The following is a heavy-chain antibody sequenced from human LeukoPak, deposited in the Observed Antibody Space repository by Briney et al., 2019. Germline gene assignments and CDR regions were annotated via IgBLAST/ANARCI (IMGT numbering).Heavy chain of an antibody. D-gene: IGHD2-2*01. J-gene: IGHJ4*02. V-gene: IGHV3-23*01. CDR1: GFTFSSYA. CDR3: AKYGFSYCSGNSCIPH. Sequence: GGSLRLSCAASGFTFSSYAMSWVRQAPGKGLEWVSAISGSGGSTYYADSVKGRFTISRDNSKNTLYLQMNSLRAEDTAVYYCAKYGFSYCSGNSCIPHWGQGTLVTVSS. CDR2: ISGSGGST.